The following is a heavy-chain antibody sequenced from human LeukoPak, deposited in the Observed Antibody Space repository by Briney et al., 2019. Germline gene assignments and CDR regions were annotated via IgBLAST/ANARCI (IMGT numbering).Heavy chain of an antibody. J-gene: IGHJ5*02. CDR2: IYLGDSDT. Sequence: GESLKISCKGSGYSFPSYWIGWVRQMPGKGLECMGVIYLGDSDTRYSPSFQGQVTISADKSISTAYLQWSSLKASDTAMYYCARLPYCGGDCYPNWFDPWGQGTLVTVSS. D-gene: IGHD2-21*02. CDR1: GYSFPSYW. V-gene: IGHV5-51*01. CDR3: ARLPYCGGDCYPNWFDP.